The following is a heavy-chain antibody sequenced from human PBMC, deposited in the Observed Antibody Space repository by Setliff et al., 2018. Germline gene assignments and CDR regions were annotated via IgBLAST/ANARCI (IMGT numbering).Heavy chain of an antibody. Sequence: GESLRLSCTASGFTFNKHWMTWVRQAPGKGLEWVANIKQDGSEEYYVDSVRGRFTISRDNAHNSLYLQMNNLRVEDTAVYYCTTRYHNPGDGYMAVFDFWGQGSLVTVSS. V-gene: IGHV3-7*03. CDR1: GFTFNKHW. CDR2: IKQDGSEE. D-gene: IGHD2-21*01. CDR3: TTRYHNPGDGYMAVFDF. J-gene: IGHJ4*02.